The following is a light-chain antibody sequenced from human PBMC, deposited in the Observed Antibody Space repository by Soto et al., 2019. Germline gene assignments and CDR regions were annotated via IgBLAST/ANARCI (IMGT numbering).Light chain of an antibody. V-gene: IGKV3D-20*02. Sequence: EIVLTQSPGTLSLSPGERATLSCRASQSVSSSHLAWYQQKPGQAPRLLIYGASTGATGIPARFSGSGSGTDFTLTISSLEPEDFVVYYCQQRSNWPITFGQGTRLEIK. CDR2: GAS. J-gene: IGKJ5*01. CDR1: QSVSSSH. CDR3: QQRSNWPIT.